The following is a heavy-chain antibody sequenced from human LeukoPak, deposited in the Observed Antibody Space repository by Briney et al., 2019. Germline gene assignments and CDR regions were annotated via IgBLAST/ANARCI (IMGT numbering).Heavy chain of an antibody. J-gene: IGHJ4*02. Sequence: GGSLRLSCAASGFTLSSYSMNWVRQAPGKGLEWVSSISSSSSYIYYADSVKGRFTISRDNAKNSLYLQMNSLRAEDTAAYYCARVDTATFDYWGQGTLVTVSS. D-gene: IGHD5-18*01. CDR2: ISSSSSYI. CDR1: GFTLSSYS. CDR3: ARVDTATFDY. V-gene: IGHV3-21*01.